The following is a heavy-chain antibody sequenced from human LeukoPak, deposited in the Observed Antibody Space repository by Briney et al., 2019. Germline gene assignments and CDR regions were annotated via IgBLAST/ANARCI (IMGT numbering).Heavy chain of an antibody. D-gene: IGHD3-10*01. Sequence: PSQTLSLTCTVSGGSISSGSYYWSWIRQPAGKGLEWIGRIYTSGSTNYNPSLKSRVTISVDTSKNQFSLKLSSVTAADTAVYYCAREMVMVRGAEPFDYWGQGTLVTVSS. CDR1: GGSISSGSYY. CDR3: AREMVMVRGAEPFDY. V-gene: IGHV4-61*02. CDR2: IYTSGST. J-gene: IGHJ4*02.